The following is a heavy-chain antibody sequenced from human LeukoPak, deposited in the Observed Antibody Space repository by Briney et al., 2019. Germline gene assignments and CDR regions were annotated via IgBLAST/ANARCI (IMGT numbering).Heavy chain of an antibody. Sequence: PGGSLRLSCAASGFTFSNYGMHWVRQAPGKGLEWVAFTREDGSKQYDADSVKGRFTISRDNSQNTLYLQMNSLRAEDTAVYYCAKDHPITSAGLDYWGQGTLVTVSS. CDR1: GFTFSNYG. D-gene: IGHD6-13*01. CDR3: AKDHPITSAGLDY. CDR2: TREDGSKQ. V-gene: IGHV3-30*02. J-gene: IGHJ4*02.